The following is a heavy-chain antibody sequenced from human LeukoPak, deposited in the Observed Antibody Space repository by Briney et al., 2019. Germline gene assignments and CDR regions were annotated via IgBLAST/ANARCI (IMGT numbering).Heavy chain of an antibody. CDR3: ARQVSSGWYSENYFDY. V-gene: IGHV5-51*01. J-gene: IGHJ4*02. D-gene: IGHD6-19*01. CDR1: GYSFTSYW. CDR2: IYPGDSDT. Sequence: GESLKISCKGSGYSFTSYWIGWVRQMPGKGVEWMGIIYPGDSDTRYSPSFQGQVTISADKSISTAYLQWSSLKASDTAMYYCARQVSSGWYSENYFDYWGQGTLVTVSS.